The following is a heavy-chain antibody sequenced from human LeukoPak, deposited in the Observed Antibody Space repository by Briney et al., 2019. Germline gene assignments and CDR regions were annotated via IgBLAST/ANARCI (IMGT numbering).Heavy chain of an antibody. D-gene: IGHD3-3*01. CDR2: IYYSGSI. Sequence: SETLSLTCTVSGGFISSYYWTWIRQSPGKGLEWIGYIYYSGSISYNPSLKGRVSISVDTSRNQFSLKLTSVTAADTAVYYCARSREITIFGVVITGGPWFDPWGQGTLVTVSS. J-gene: IGHJ5*02. CDR3: ARSREITIFGVVITGGPWFDP. CDR1: GGFISSYY. V-gene: IGHV4-59*08.